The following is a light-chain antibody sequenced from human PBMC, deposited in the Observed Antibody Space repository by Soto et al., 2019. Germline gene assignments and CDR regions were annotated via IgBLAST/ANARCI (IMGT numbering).Light chain of an antibody. J-gene: IGKJ1*01. CDR3: QQYGNSPQT. Sequence: EIVLTQSPATLSLSPGERATLSWRASQSVSSYLAWYQQKPGQAPRLLIYGASRRATGIPDRFSGSASGTDFTLTIARLEPGDFAVYYCQQYGNSPQTFGQGTKVDIK. V-gene: IGKV3-20*01. CDR2: GAS. CDR1: QSVSSY.